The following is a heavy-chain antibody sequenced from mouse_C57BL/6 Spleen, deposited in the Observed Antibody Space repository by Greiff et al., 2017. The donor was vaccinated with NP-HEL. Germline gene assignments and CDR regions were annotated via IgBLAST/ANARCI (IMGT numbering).Heavy chain of an antibody. J-gene: IGHJ4*01. D-gene: IGHD1-1*01. Sequence: VQLQQSGPELVKPGASVKISCKASGYAFSSSWMNWVKQRPGKGLEWIGRIYPGDGDTNYNGKFKGKATLTADKSSSTAYMQLSSLTSEDSAVYFCARSLGYYGSSYAMDYWGQGTSVTVSS. CDR1: GYAFSSSW. CDR3: ARSLGYYGSSYAMDY. CDR2: IYPGDGDT. V-gene: IGHV1-82*01.